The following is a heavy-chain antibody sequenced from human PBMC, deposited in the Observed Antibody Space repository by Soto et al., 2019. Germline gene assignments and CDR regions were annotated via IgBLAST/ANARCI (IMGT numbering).Heavy chain of an antibody. Sequence: PSETLSLTCTVSGGSISSGGYYWSWIRQHPGKGLEWIGYIYYSGSTNYNTSLKSRVTISVDTSKNQFSLKLSSVTAADTAVYYCARDIMGTNYYYYGMDVWGQGTTVTVSS. V-gene: IGHV4-31*03. CDR1: GGSISSGGYY. D-gene: IGHD2-8*01. CDR2: IYYSGST. CDR3: ARDIMGTNYYYYGMDV. J-gene: IGHJ6*02.